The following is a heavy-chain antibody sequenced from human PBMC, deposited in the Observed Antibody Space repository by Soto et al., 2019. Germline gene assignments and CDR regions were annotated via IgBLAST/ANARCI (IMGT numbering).Heavy chain of an antibody. CDR2: ISTSGNT. V-gene: IGHV4-4*07. CDR1: GVSMRNSY. J-gene: IGHJ5*02. CDR3: ARGGGVPALGDP. D-gene: IGHD3-16*01. Sequence: SETLSLTCSVSGVSMRNSYWTWIRQSAGKGLEWIGRISTSGNTNYNPSLNSRLTMSVDTSKNQVSLKLTSVTAADTAVYYCARGGGVPALGDPWGQGTLVTVSS.